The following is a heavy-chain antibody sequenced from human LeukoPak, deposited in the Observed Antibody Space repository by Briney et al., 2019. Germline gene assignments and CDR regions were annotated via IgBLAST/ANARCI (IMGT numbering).Heavy chain of an antibody. CDR1: GFTLSSYD. Sequence: PGGSLRLSCAASGFTLSSYDMSWVRQAPGKGLEWVAATSGSGANTYYADSVKGRFTISRDNSQNTLYLQMDSLRAEDTAVYYCAKEYSGYDFDYWGQGTLVTVSS. J-gene: IGHJ4*02. V-gene: IGHV3-23*01. D-gene: IGHD5-12*01. CDR3: AKEYSGYDFDY. CDR2: TSGSGANT.